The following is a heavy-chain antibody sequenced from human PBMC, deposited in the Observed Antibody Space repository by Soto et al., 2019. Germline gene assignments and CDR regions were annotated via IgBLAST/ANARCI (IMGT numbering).Heavy chain of an antibody. D-gene: IGHD3-22*01. CDR1: GFTFSDYG. CDR2: ISGSGGTT. CDR3: ARDKVATSGYYDC. V-gene: IGHV3-23*01. Sequence: GGSLRLSCEASGFTFSDYGMTWVRQAPGKGLEWVSTISGSGGTTFYADSVKGRFTISRDNSKNTLYLQMNSLRAEDTAVYSCARDKVATSGYYDCWGQGTPVTVPS. J-gene: IGHJ4*02.